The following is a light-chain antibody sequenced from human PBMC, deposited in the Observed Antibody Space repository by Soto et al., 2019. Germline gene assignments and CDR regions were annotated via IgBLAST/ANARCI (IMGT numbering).Light chain of an antibody. CDR1: SSDIGDYNY. J-gene: IGLJ3*02. V-gene: IGLV2-14*01. CDR3: SSYRNSDTHIL. CDR2: EVS. Sequence: QSAPTQPASVSGSPGQSITISCTGTSSDIGDYNYVSWYQQHPGKAPKLMIYEVSNRPSGVSSRFSGSKSGNTASLTISGLQAEDEAVYHCSSYRNSDTHILFGGGTKLTVL.